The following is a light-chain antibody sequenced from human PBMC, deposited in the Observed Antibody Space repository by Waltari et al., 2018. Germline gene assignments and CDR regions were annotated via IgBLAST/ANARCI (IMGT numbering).Light chain of an antibody. Sequence: QSVLTQPPSASGTPGQRVTISCSGSSSNIGSNYVYWYQHLPGTAPKVLIYRNKRRPSGVPDRFSGSKSGTSASLAISGLRSEDEADYYCAAWDDSLSGPVFGGGTKVTAL. CDR2: RNK. J-gene: IGLJ2*01. V-gene: IGLV1-47*01. CDR3: AAWDDSLSGPV. CDR1: SSNIGSNY.